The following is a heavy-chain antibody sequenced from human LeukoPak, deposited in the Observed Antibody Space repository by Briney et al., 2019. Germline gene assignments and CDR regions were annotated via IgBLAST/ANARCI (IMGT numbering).Heavy chain of an antibody. D-gene: IGHD2-2*01. CDR1: GFTFSSYA. CDR2: ISGSGTGA. Sequence: GGSLRLSCAASGFTFSSYAMSWVRQAPGRGLERVSSISGSGTGAYYADSVRGRFTISRDNSKNTLYLQMNSLRAEDTAVYYCAKGSLGYCTSTCYYFDCWGQGTLVAVSS. CDR3: AKGSLGYCTSTCYYFDC. J-gene: IGHJ4*02. V-gene: IGHV3-23*01.